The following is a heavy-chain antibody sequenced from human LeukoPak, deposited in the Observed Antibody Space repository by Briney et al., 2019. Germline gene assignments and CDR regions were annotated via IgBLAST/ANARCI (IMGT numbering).Heavy chain of an antibody. D-gene: IGHD1-26*01. CDR2: IYYSGST. J-gene: IGHJ3*02. CDR3: ARDSRRELLHAFDI. CDR1: GGSISGYY. V-gene: IGHV4-39*07. Sequence: SETLSLTCTVSGGSISGYYWGWIRQPPGKGLEWIGSIYYSGSTYYNPSLKSRVTISVDTSKNQFSLKLNSVTAADTAVYYCARDSRRELLHAFDIWGQGTMVTVSS.